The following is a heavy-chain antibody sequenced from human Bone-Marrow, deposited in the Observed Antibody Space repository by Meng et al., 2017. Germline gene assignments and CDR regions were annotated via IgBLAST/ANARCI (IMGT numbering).Heavy chain of an antibody. V-gene: IGHV4-34*01. CDR3: ARVRKYYYDSSGYLPTFDY. CDR2: INHSGST. J-gene: IGHJ4*02. CDR1: GGSFSGYY. Sequence: QVQLQRRGAGLLKPSETLSLTCAVYGGSFSGYYWSWIRQPPGKGLEWIGEINHSGSTNYNPSLKSRVTISVDTSKNQFSLKLSSVTAADTAVYYCARVRKYYYDSSGYLPTFDYWGQGTLVTVSS. D-gene: IGHD3-22*01.